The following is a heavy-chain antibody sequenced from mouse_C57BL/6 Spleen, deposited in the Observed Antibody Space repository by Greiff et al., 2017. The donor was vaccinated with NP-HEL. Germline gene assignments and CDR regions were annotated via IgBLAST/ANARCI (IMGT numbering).Heavy chain of an antibody. CDR2: ISSGGDYI. V-gene: IGHV5-9-1*02. D-gene: IGHD1-1*01. CDR1: GFTFSSYA. Sequence: EVKLVESGEGLVKPGGSLKLSCAASGFTFSSYAMSWVRQTPEKRLEWVAYISSGGDYIYYADTVKGRFTISRDNARNTLYLQMSSLKSEDTAMYYCTRDWDYGSSRYAMDYWGQGTSVTVSS. CDR3: TRDWDYGSSRYAMDY. J-gene: IGHJ4*01.